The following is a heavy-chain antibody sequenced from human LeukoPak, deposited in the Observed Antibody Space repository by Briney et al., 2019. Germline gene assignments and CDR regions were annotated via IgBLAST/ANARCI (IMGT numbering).Heavy chain of an antibody. V-gene: IGHV3-48*04. CDR3: ARDKFWSYYYYYMDV. CDR2: ISSSSSTI. J-gene: IGHJ6*03. Sequence: LSGGSLRLSCAASGFTFSSYSMNWVRQAPGKGLEWVSYISSSSSTIYYADSVKGRFTISRDNAKNSLYLQMNSLRAEDTAVYYCARDKFWSYYYYYMDVWGKGTTVTVSS. D-gene: IGHD2-8*02. CDR1: GFTFSSYS.